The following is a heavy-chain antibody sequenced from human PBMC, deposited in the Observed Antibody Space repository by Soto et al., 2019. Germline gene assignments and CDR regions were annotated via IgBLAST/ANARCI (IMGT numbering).Heavy chain of an antibody. D-gene: IGHD3-10*01. V-gene: IGHV1-69*08. CDR1: GGTFSSYT. Sequence: QVQLVQSGAEVKKPGSSVKVSCKASGGTFSSYTISWVRQAPGQGLEWMGRMIPILGIANYAQKFQGRVTITADKSTSTAYMELSSLRSEDTAVYYCAREVRGVIDYWGQGTLVTVSS. J-gene: IGHJ4*02. CDR2: MIPILGIA. CDR3: AREVRGVIDY.